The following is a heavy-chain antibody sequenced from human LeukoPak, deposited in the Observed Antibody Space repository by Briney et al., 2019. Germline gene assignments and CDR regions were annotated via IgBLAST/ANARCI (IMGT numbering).Heavy chain of an antibody. D-gene: IGHD4-17*01. J-gene: IGHJ4*02. Sequence: SETLSLTCTVSGGSISSSSYYLGWIRQPPGKGLESIVSIYYSGSTYYNPSLKSRVTISVDTSKNQFSLKLSSVTAADMAVYYCARRNGDSDYWGQGTLVTVSS. V-gene: IGHV4-39*01. CDR3: ARRNGDSDY. CDR2: IYYSGST. CDR1: GGSISSSSYY.